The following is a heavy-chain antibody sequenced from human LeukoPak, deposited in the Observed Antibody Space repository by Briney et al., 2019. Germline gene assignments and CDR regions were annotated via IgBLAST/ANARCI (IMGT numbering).Heavy chain of an antibody. J-gene: IGHJ3*02. D-gene: IGHD3-22*01. Sequence: TSETLSLTCAVYGGSFSGYYWSWIRQPPGKGLEWIGEINHSGSTNYNPSLKSRVTISVDTSKNQFSLKLSSVTAADTAVYYCARGRSSSGYYYNIGRAFDIWGQGTMVTVSS. CDR3: ARGRSSSGYYYNIGRAFDI. CDR2: INHSGST. CDR1: GGSFSGYY. V-gene: IGHV4-34*01.